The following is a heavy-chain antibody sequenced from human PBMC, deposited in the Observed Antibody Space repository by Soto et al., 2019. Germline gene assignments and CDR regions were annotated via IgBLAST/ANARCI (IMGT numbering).Heavy chain of an antibody. CDR2: INHSGSA. CDR3: ARGLITGSHYSGGWYYFDS. CDR1: GESFSGYI. V-gene: IGHV4-34*01. D-gene: IGHD6-19*01. Sequence: QVQLQQSGAGLLKPSETLSLTCAVYGESFSGYIWTWIRLTPGKGLQWIAQINHSGSASYNPSLKSRVTISVHTSNSQFSLELSSVTAADTAVYYCARGLITGSHYSGGWYYFDSWGQGTQVTVSS. J-gene: IGHJ4*02.